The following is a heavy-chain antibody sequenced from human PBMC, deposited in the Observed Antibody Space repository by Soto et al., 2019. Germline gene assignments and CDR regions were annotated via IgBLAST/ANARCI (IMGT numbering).Heavy chain of an antibody. CDR1: GFTFDDYA. J-gene: IGHJ6*02. D-gene: IGHD1-26*01. CDR2: ISWNSGRI. Sequence: GGSLRLSCAASGFTFDDYAMYWVRQVPGKGLEWVSGISWNSGRIGYADSVKGLFTISRDNAKNSLYLQMNSLRAGDTALYYCASGIVGATTYGMDVWGQGTTVTVSS. V-gene: IGHV3-9*01. CDR3: ASGIVGATTYGMDV.